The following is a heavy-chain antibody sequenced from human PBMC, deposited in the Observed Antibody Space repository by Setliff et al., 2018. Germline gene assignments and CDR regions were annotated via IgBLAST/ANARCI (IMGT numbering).Heavy chain of an antibody. CDR3: TRAATYSSSWLIDAFDI. CDR2: IRNKAYGGTT. J-gene: IGHJ3*02. V-gene: IGHV3-49*03. CDR1: GFTFSDHY. D-gene: IGHD6-13*01. Sequence: PGGSLRLSCEASGFTFSDHYMDWLRQAPGKGLEWVGRIRNKAYGGTTEYAASVKGRFTISRDDSKSIAYLQMNSLKTEDTAVYYCTRAATYSSSWLIDAFDIWGQGTMVTVSS.